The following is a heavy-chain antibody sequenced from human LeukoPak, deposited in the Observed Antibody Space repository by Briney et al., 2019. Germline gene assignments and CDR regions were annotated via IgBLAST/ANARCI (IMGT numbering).Heavy chain of an antibody. CDR3: ARDWYYYDSSGYPST. D-gene: IGHD3-22*01. V-gene: IGHV1-2*02. CDR1: GYTFTGYY. Sequence: GASVTVSCKASGYTFTGYYMHWVRQAPGQGLEWMGWINPNSGGTNYAQKFQGRVTMTRDTSISTAYMELSRLRSDDTAVYYCARDWYYYDSSGYPSTWGQGTLVTVSS. CDR2: INPNSGGT. J-gene: IGHJ5*02.